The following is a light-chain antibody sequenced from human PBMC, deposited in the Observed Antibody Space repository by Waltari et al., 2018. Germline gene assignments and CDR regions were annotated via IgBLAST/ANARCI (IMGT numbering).Light chain of an antibody. CDR3: ASWDDRLNGHWV. J-gene: IGLJ3*02. CDR2: RDD. Sequence: QSVLTQPPSASGSPGQWVTISCSGTCSHIGSYVGHWYQQPPRNAPQLLIFRDDQRPSGVPDRFSASKSGSSASPAIGGLQSEDEADYYCASWDDRLNGHWVFGGGTKVTVL. V-gene: IGLV1-44*01. CDR1: CSHIGSYV.